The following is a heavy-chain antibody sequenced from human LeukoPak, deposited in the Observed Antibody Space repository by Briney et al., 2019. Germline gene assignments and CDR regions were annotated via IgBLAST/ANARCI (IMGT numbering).Heavy chain of an antibody. D-gene: IGHD5-12*01. CDR3: ARGSLHSAYGFDY. Sequence: GGPLRLSCAASGFPLNRYEMNWVRQAPGKALEGVSHSSSSGSTIYYARSEKGRFTIARDNAKNSVYLQMNSLRAEDTAVYYCARGSLHSAYGFDYWGQGTLVTVSS. CDR2: SSSSGSTI. CDR1: GFPLNRYE. V-gene: IGHV3-48*03. J-gene: IGHJ4*02.